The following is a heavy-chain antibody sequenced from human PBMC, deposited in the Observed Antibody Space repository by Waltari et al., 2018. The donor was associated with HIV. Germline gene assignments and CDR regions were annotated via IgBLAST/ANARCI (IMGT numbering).Heavy chain of an antibody. J-gene: IGHJ6*02. CDR1: GFTSRRNS. Sequence: EVQLVESGGGLVQPGGSLRLSCAAAGFTSRRNSMTWVRQAPGKGLEWVSVIYSGGSTYYADSVKGRFTISRDNSKNTLYLQMNSLRAEDTAVYYCASIAYCGGDCYPRGMDVWGQGTTVTVSS. V-gene: IGHV3-66*01. CDR2: IYSGGST. D-gene: IGHD2-21*02. CDR3: ASIAYCGGDCYPRGMDV.